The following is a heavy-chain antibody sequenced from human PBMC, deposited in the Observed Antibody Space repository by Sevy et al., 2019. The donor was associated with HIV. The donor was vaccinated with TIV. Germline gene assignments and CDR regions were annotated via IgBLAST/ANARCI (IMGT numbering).Heavy chain of an antibody. CDR1: GFTFSSYS. CDR2: ISSSSSTI. Sequence: GGSLRLSCAASGFTFSSYSMNWVRQAPGKGLEWVSYISSSSSTIYYADSVKVRFTISRDNAKNSLYLQMNSLRDEDTAVYYCARVGYSYGSPAGTHFDYWGQGTLVTVSS. J-gene: IGHJ4*02. CDR3: ARVGYSYGSPAGTHFDY. D-gene: IGHD5-18*01. V-gene: IGHV3-48*02.